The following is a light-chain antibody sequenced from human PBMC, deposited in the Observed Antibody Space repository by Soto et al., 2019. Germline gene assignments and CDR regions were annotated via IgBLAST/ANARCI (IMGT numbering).Light chain of an antibody. Sequence: DIQMTQSPSTLSGSVGDRVTITCRASQTISSWLAWYHQKPGKAPKLLIYKASTLKSGVPSRFSGSGSGTEFTLTISSLQPDDFATYYCQHYNSYSEAFGQETKVDIK. CDR3: QHYNSYSEA. J-gene: IGKJ1*01. V-gene: IGKV1-5*03. CDR2: KAS. CDR1: QTISSW.